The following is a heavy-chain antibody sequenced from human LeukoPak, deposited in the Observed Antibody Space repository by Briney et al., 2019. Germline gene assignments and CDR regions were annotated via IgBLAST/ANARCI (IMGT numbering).Heavy chain of an antibody. D-gene: IGHD3-10*01. CDR1: GGSISRYY. J-gene: IGHJ4*02. Sequence: SETLSLTCTVSGGSISRYYWSWIRQPPGKGLEWIGYIYYSGGTKYNPSLKSRVTISVDTSKNQFSLKLSSVTAADTAVYYCARESMVRGVTLFDYWGQGTLVTVSS. CDR2: IYYSGGT. V-gene: IGHV4-59*12. CDR3: ARESMVRGVTLFDY.